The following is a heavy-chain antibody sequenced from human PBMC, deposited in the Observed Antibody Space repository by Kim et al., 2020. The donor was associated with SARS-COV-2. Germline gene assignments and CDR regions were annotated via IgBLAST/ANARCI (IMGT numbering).Heavy chain of an antibody. Sequence: GRFTISRDNSKNSLYLQMNSLRTEDTALYYCAKDIEVGATTFYYYYGMDVWGQGTTVTVSS. D-gene: IGHD1-26*01. CDR3: AKDIEVGATTFYYYYGMDV. V-gene: IGHV3-43*01. J-gene: IGHJ6*02.